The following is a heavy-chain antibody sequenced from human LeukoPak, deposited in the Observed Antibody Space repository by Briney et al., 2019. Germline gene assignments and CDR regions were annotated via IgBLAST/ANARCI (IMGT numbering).Heavy chain of an antibody. J-gene: IGHJ6*04. CDR2: IYYSGNT. Sequence: SETLSLTCTVSGGSISNYYWSWIRQTPGKGLEWTGYIYYSGNTNYNPSLKSRVTISVDMSKNQFSLRLRSVTAADTAVYYCAREGTVTTYLDVWGKGTTVTVSS. CDR1: GGSISNYY. D-gene: IGHD4-11*01. CDR3: AREGTVTTYLDV. V-gene: IGHV4-59*01.